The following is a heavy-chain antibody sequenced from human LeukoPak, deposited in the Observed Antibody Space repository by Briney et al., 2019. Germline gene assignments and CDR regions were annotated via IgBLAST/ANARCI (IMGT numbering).Heavy chain of an antibody. CDR3: ARVNSGQTGY. CDR2: INPNSGGT. Sequence: ASVKVSCKASGYTFTGYYMHWVRQAPGQGLEWMGWINPNSGGTNYAQKFQGRVTMTRDTSISTAYMELSRLRSDDTAVYYRARVNSGQTGYWGQGTLVTVSS. J-gene: IGHJ4*02. V-gene: IGHV1-2*02. D-gene: IGHD5-12*01. CDR1: GYTFTGYY.